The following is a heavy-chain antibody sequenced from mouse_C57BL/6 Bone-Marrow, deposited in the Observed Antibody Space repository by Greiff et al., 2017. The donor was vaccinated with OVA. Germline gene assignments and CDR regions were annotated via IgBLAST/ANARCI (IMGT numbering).Heavy chain of an antibody. D-gene: IGHD1-1*01. CDR1: GFTFSSYG. J-gene: IGHJ2*01. CDR3: ARGTVVATPDY. Sequence: DVQLVESGGDLVKPGGSLKLSCAASGFTFSSYGMSWVRQTPDKRLEWVATISSGGSYTYYPDSVKGRFTISRDNAKNTLYLQMSSLKSEDTAMYYCARGTVVATPDYWGQGTTLTVSS. V-gene: IGHV5-6*01. CDR2: ISSGGSYT.